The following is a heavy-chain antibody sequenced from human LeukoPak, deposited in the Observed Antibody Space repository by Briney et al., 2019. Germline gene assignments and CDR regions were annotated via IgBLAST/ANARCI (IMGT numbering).Heavy chain of an antibody. Sequence: GESLRLSCAASGFTFSNYAMSWVRQTPGKGLEWVSSISSSSSYIYYADSVKGRFTISRDNAKNSLYLQMNSLRAEDTAVYYCARLSQQLATYYFDYWGQGTLVTVSS. CDR1: GFTFSNYA. CDR3: ARLSQQLATYYFDY. CDR2: ISSSSSYI. V-gene: IGHV3-21*01. J-gene: IGHJ4*02. D-gene: IGHD6-13*01.